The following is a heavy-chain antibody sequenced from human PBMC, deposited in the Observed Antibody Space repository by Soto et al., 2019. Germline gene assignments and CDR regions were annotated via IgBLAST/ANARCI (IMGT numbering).Heavy chain of an antibody. Sequence: QVQLQESGSGLVKPSQTLVLTCTVSGDSISRDGSSWSWLRQPPGKGLEWIGYIYHSGATYYNPSLKSRVTTSVDKSKNQFSLRLASVTAADTAVYYCAREMSYYFDSWGHGTLVTVA. CDR3: AREMSYYFDS. CDR1: GDSISRDGSS. CDR2: IYHSGAT. J-gene: IGHJ4*01. V-gene: IGHV4-30-2*01.